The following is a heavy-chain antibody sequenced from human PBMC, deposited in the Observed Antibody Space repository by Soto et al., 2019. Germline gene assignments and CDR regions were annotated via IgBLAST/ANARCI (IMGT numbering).Heavy chain of an antibody. J-gene: IGHJ4*01. CDR2: IKDKNGGATT. CDR1: GLTFSSYW. D-gene: IGHD2-15*01. V-gene: IGHV3-15*07. Sequence: PGGSLRLSCAASGLTFSSYWMNWVRQAPGQGLEWVGRIKDKNGGATTDYAAPVKGRFIISRDDSENTLYLQMDSLTTEDTAIYYCTADLPGHGGGFEFDYWGQGTLVTVSS. CDR3: TADLPGHGGGFEFDY.